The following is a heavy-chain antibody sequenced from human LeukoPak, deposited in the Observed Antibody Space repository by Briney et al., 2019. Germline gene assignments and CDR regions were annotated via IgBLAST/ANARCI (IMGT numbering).Heavy chain of an antibody. V-gene: IGHV5-51*01. Sequence: GASLQISCKGSGYSFTSYWIGWGRQLPGKGLEWMGIIYPGDSDTRYSPSFQGQVTISADKSITTAYLQWSSLKASDTAMYYCARPTGYSGYDYLDYWGQGTLVTVSS. J-gene: IGHJ4*02. D-gene: IGHD5-12*01. CDR1: GYSFTSYW. CDR3: ARPTGYSGYDYLDY. CDR2: IYPGDSDT.